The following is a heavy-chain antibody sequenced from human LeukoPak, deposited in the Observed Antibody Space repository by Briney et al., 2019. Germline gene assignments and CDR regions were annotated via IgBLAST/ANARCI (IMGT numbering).Heavy chain of an antibody. CDR2: INHSGST. CDR1: GGSFSGYY. CDR3: ARGRAAAAY. D-gene: IGHD6-13*01. V-gene: IGHV4-34*01. J-gene: IGHJ4*02. Sequence: SETLSLTCAVYGGSFSGYYWSWIRQPPGKGPEWIGEINHSGSTNYNPSLKSRVTISVDTSKNQFSLKLSSVTAADTAVYYCARGRAAAAYWGQGTLVTVSS.